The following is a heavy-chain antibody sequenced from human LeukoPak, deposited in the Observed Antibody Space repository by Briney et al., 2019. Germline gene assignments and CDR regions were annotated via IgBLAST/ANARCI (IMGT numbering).Heavy chain of an antibody. D-gene: IGHD2-8*01. CDR2: LYSGGIR. Sequence: GGSLRLSCAGSKFIVSSNYMRWVRRSPGRGLDWVSVLYSGGIRYYAGSVQGRFPISRESSKKTLYLQMNYLLPEDTAVYYCASGDCTNGICPDYWGQGIQVTVSS. CDR3: ASGDCTNGICPDY. J-gene: IGHJ4*02. V-gene: IGHV3-66*02. CDR1: KFIVSSNY.